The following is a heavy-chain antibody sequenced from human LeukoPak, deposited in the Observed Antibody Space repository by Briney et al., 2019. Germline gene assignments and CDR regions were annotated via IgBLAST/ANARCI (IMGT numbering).Heavy chain of an antibody. Sequence: GGSLRLPCAASGFTFSSYWMSWVRQAPGKGLEWVANIKQDGSEKYYVDSVKGRFTISRDNAKNSLYLQMISLRAEDTAVYYCARVSDYYDSSGYYYLDYWGQGTLVTVSS. V-gene: IGHV3-7*01. D-gene: IGHD3-22*01. CDR2: IKQDGSEK. CDR3: ARVSDYYDSSGYYYLDY. CDR1: GFTFSSYW. J-gene: IGHJ4*02.